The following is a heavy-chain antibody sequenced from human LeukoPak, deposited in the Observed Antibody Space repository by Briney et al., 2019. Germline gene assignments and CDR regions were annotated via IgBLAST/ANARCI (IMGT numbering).Heavy chain of an antibody. D-gene: IGHD3-3*01. Sequence: PGGSLRLSCAASGFTFSSYSMNWVRQAPGKGLEWVSSISSSSSYIYYADSVKGRFTISRDNAKNSLYLQMNSLRAEDTAVYYCAKEGVLRFLEWSRGYNWFDPWGQGTLVTVSS. CDR2: ISSSSSYI. CDR3: AKEGVLRFLEWSRGYNWFDP. CDR1: GFTFSSYS. J-gene: IGHJ5*02. V-gene: IGHV3-21*04.